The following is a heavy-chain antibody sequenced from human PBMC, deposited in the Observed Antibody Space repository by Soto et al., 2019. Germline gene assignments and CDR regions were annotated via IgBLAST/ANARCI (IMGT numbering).Heavy chain of an antibody. J-gene: IGHJ5*02. CDR2: ISSSGSTI. V-gene: IGHV3-11*01. Sequence: GGSLRLSCAASGFTFIDYYMSWILQAPWKGLEWVSYISSSGSTIYYADSVKGRFTISRDNAKNSLYLQMNSLRAEDTAVYYCARGRAYNWFDPWGQGTLVTVSS. CDR3: ARGRAYNWFDP. CDR1: GFTFIDYY.